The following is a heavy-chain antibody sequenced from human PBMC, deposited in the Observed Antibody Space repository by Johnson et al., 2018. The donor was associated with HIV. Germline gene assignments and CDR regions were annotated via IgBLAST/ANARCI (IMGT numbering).Heavy chain of an antibody. CDR2: ISYDGSNK. J-gene: IGHJ3*02. D-gene: IGHD2-2*01. Sequence: QVQLVESGGGVVQPGRSLRVSCGTSGFTFSSYDMHWVRQAPGKGLEWVAVISYDGSNKYYADSVKGRFTISRDNSKNTLYLQMNSLRAEDTAVYYCAKGVVPAAADAFDIWGQGTMVTVSS. V-gene: IGHV3-30*18. CDR1: GFTFSSYD. CDR3: AKGVVPAAADAFDI.